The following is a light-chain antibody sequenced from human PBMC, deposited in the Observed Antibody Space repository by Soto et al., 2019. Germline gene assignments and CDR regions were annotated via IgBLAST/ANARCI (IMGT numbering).Light chain of an antibody. CDR1: HSDIGNYNY. CDR3: NSYREDRPRFYV. CDR2: NVG. Sequence: QSVLTQPASVSGSPGQSITISCTGTHSDIGNYNYVSWYQHLPGKAPKLMIYNVGSRPSGVSSRFSGSKSGNTASLAISGLQAEDEADYYCNSYREDRPRFYVFGTGTKVTVL. V-gene: IGLV2-14*03. J-gene: IGLJ1*01.